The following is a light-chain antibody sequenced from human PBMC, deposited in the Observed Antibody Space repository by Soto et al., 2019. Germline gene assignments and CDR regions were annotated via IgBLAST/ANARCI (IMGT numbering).Light chain of an antibody. CDR1: QSISIN. CDR3: QQFRNWPWT. J-gene: IGKJ1*01. CDR2: GAS. Sequence: IVLTQSPGTLSVSPGDRVTLSCRASQSISINLAWYQHKPGQAPRLLIHGASTRATGVPARISGSGSGTEFTLTISSLQSEDFAVYYCQQFRNWPWTFGQGNQVEIX. V-gene: IGKV3D-15*01.